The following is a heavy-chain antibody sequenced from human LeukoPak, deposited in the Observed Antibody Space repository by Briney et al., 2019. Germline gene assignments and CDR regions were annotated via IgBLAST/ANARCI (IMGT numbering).Heavy chain of an antibody. CDR3: ARNPQLGY. J-gene: IGHJ4*02. CDR1: GYTFIDYY. D-gene: IGHD1-1*01. Sequence: ASVRVSCKDSGYTFIDYYMHWVRQTPGQGLEWMGWINPNSGDTNYAQKCQGRVTMTRDTSISTAYMELTRLRSDDTAVYYCARNPQLGYWGQGTLVTVSS. V-gene: IGHV1-2*02. CDR2: INPNSGDT.